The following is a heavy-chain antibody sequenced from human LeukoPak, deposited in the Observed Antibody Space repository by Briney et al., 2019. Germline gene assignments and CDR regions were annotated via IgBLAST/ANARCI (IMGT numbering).Heavy chain of an antibody. Sequence: SGPTLVKPTQTLTLTCTFSGFSLSTSGVGVGWIRQPPGKALEWLALIYWDDDKRYSPSLKSRLTITKDTSKNQVVLTMTNMDPVDTATYYCAHRPTNLGYYYDSSGYFQRGDNYFDYWGQGTLVTVSS. CDR1: GFSLSTSGVG. V-gene: IGHV2-5*02. J-gene: IGHJ4*02. CDR2: IYWDDDK. CDR3: AHRPTNLGYYYDSSGYFQRGDNYFDY. D-gene: IGHD3-22*01.